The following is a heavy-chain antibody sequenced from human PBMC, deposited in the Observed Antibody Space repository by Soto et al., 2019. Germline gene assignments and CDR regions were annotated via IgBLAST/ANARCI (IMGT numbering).Heavy chain of an antibody. CDR1: GGTFSSYT. CDR3: ARDRSVIVATDDAFDI. CDR2: IIPILGIA. Sequence: QVQLVQSGAEVKKPGSSVKVSCKASGGTFSSYTISWVRQAPGQGLEWMGRIIPILGIAHYARKFQGRVTITADKSTSTAYMELGSLRSEDTAVYYCARDRSVIVATDDAFDIWGQGTMVTVSS. D-gene: IGHD5-12*01. V-gene: IGHV1-69*08. J-gene: IGHJ3*02.